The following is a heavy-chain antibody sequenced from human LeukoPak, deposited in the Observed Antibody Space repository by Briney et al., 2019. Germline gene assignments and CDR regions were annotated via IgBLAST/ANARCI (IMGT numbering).Heavy chain of an antibody. Sequence: SETLSLTCTVSGGSISSGGYYWSWIRQHPGKGLEWIGYIYYSGSTYYNPSLKSRVTISVDTSKNQFSLKLSSVTAADTAVHYCARDRGPYSGYDSYYFDYWGQGTLVTVSS. CDR2: IYYSGST. CDR3: ARDRGPYSGYDSYYFDY. V-gene: IGHV4-31*03. CDR1: GGSISSGGYY. J-gene: IGHJ4*02. D-gene: IGHD5-12*01.